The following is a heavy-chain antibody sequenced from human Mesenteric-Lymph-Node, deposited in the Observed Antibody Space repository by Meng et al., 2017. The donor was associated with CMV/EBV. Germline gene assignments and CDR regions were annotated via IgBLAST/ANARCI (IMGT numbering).Heavy chain of an antibody. D-gene: IGHD1-1*01. Sequence: SETLSLTCTVSGDSINDYFWSWIRQPPGKGLEWIAYIHSSGAADYNPSLKSRVSTSVETSKNQFSLKVTPVTAADTAVYYCARYNNPAATGTYSNYFDSWGRGTLVTVS. V-gene: IGHV4-4*09. CDR3: ARYNNPAATGTYSNYFDS. CDR2: IHSSGAA. J-gene: IGHJ4*02. CDR1: GDSINDYF.